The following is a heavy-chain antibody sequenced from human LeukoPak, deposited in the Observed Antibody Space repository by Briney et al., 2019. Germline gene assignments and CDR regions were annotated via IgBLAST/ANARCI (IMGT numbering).Heavy chain of an antibody. CDR1: GFTFDDYA. J-gene: IGHJ4*02. CDR3: AKDMDQLLTFDY. V-gene: IGHV3-9*01. CDR2: ISWNSGGI. D-gene: IGHD2-2*01. Sequence: GGSLRLSCAASGFTFDDYAMHWVRQAPGKGLEWVSGISWNSGGIGYADSVKGRFTISRDNAKNSLYLQMNSLRAEDTALYYCAKDMDQLLTFDYWGQGTLVTVSS.